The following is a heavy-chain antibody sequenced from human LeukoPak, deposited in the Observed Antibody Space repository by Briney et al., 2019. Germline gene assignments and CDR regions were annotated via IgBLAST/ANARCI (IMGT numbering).Heavy chain of an antibody. V-gene: IGHV4-38-2*01. CDR2: IFHNGST. CDR3: ARLGLSTAYNWFDP. Sequence: SETLSLTCAVSGYSISSGYYWGWIRQPPGKGLEWIGSIFHNGSTYYNPSLKSRVTISVDTSKNQFSLKLTSVTAADTAVYFCARLGLSTAYNWFDPWGQGTLVTVSS. D-gene: IGHD2-2*01. J-gene: IGHJ5*02. CDR1: GYSISSGYY.